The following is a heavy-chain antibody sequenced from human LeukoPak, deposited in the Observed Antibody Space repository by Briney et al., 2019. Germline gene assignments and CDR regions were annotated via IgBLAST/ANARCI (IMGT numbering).Heavy chain of an antibody. J-gene: IGHJ4*02. CDR2: ISHDGIKK. Sequence: GRSLRLSCAASGLTFSDYGMHWVRQAPGKGLEWVAVISHDGIKKDHADSVKGRFTISRDNSKNTVYLQMNSLRTDDTAVYYCASVRYFDWLVDNWGQGTLVSVSS. CDR1: GLTFSDYG. CDR3: ASVRYFDWLVDN. D-gene: IGHD3-9*01. V-gene: IGHV3-30*03.